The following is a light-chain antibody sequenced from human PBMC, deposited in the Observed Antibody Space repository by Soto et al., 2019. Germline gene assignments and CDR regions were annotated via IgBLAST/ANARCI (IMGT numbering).Light chain of an antibody. CDR1: SSNIEAGYD. CDR2: DNN. Sequence: QSVLTQPPSVSGAPGQRVTISCTGSSSNIEAGYDVHWYQQVPGTAPKLLISDNNNRPSGVPDRFSGSKSGTSASLAITGLQAEDEADYHCQSYDSSLSGSVFGGGTKLTVL. J-gene: IGLJ2*01. CDR3: QSYDSSLSGSV. V-gene: IGLV1-40*01.